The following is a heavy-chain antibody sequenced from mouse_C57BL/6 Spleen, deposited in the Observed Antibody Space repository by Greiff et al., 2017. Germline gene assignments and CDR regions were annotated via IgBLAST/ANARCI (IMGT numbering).Heavy chain of an antibody. CDR1: GFTFTDYY. J-gene: IGHJ3*01. D-gene: IGHD6-1*01. V-gene: IGHV1-75*01. CDR2: IFPGSGST. Sequence: VQGVESGPELVKPGASVKISCKASGFTFTDYYINWVQQRPGQGLQWIGWIFPGSGSTYYTEKFKGKATLTVDKSSSIAYMLLSRLTSEDSAVFYCTRGAAKNLFAYWGKGTLVTVSA. CDR3: TRGAAKNLFAY.